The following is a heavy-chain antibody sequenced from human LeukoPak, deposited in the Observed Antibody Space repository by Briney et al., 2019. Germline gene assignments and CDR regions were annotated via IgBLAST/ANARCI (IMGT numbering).Heavy chain of an antibody. CDR3: AFYDNWNDYDY. V-gene: IGHV4-34*08. D-gene: IGHD1-20*01. CDR2: INHSGST. CDR1: GFTFSSYE. Sequence: AGGSLRLSCAASGFTFSSYEMNWVRQAPGKGLEWIGEINHSGSTNYNPSLKSRVTISVDTSKNQFSLKLSSVTAADTAVYYCAFYDNWNDYDYWGQGTLVTVSS. J-gene: IGHJ4*02.